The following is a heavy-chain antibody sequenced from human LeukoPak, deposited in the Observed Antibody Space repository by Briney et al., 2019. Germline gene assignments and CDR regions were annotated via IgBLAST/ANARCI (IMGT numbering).Heavy chain of an antibody. V-gene: IGHV3-66*01. CDR1: GFTVSNNF. CDR3: AREGDGYNDY. J-gene: IGHJ4*02. CDR2: IYSGGST. D-gene: IGHD5-24*01. Sequence: GGSLRLSCAASGFTVSNNFMNWVRQAPGKGLEWVSVIYSGGSTYYADSVKGRFTISRDNSKNTLYPQMNSLRAEDTAVYYCAREGDGYNDYWGQGTLVTVSS.